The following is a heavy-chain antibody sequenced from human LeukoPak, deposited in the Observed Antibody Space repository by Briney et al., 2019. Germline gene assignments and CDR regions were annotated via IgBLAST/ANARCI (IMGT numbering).Heavy chain of an antibody. J-gene: IGHJ3*02. D-gene: IGHD2-21*02. V-gene: IGHV3-21*01. CDR1: GFTFSSYS. Sequence: GGSLRLSCAASGFTFSSYSMNWVRQAPGKGLEWVSSISSSSSYIYYADSVKGRFTISRDNAKNSLYLQMYSLRAEDTAVYYCARDCGGDCYVKDAFDIWGQGTMVTVSS. CDR2: ISSSSSYI. CDR3: ARDCGGDCYVKDAFDI.